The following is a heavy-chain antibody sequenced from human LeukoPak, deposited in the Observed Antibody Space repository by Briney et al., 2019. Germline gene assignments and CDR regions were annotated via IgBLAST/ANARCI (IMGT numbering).Heavy chain of an antibody. CDR1: GFNLNNYG. CDR3: ANDASDFGASYFDH. J-gene: IGHJ4*02. Sequence: GGSLSLSREASGFNLNNYGLHGVRGAPGKGLEGGAAVWFDGSHEYCADSVGGRYTFSRDNFKNTMFRAMNAVTGGDTAVYYCANDASDFGASYFDHWGQGTPVTVSS. CDR2: VWFDGSHE. V-gene: IGHV3-33*06. D-gene: IGHD4-17*01.